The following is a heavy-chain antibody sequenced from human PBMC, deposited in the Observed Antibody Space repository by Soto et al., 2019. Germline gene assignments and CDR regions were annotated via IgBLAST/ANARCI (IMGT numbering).Heavy chain of an antibody. CDR3: ARDRRYCSSTSCYTDYYYYGMDV. V-gene: IGHV3-7*03. CDR1: GFTFSSYW. CDR2: IKQDGSEK. D-gene: IGHD2-2*02. Sequence: GGSLRLSCAASGFTFSSYWMSWVRQAPGKGLEWVANIKQDGSEKYYVDSVKGRFTISRDNAKNSLYLQMNSLRAEDTAVYYCARDRRYCSSTSCYTDYYYYGMDVWGQGTTVTVSS. J-gene: IGHJ6*02.